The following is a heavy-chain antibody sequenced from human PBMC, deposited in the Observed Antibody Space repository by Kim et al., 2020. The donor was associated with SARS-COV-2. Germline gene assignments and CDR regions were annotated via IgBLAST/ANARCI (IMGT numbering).Heavy chain of an antibody. CDR1: GGPFASYA. D-gene: IGHD1-20*01. J-gene: IGHJ3*02. V-gene: IGHV1-69*13. CDR2: LIPIFDSP. CDR3: ARAISEITLLRAAFDI. Sequence: SVKVSCKTSGGPFASYATNWVRQAPGQGLEWMGGLIPIFDSPDYAQKFQGRVTISADAPTSTAYMELTSLTAEDTAVYYCARAISEITLLRAAFDIWG.